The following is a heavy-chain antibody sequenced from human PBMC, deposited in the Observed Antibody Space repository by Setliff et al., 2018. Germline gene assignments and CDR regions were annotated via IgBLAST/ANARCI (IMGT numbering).Heavy chain of an antibody. CDR3: AGAGISFDY. CDR1: GGSFSGYY. J-gene: IGHJ4*02. V-gene: IGHV4-34*01. Sequence: SETLSLTCAVYGGSFSGYYWSWIRQPPGKGLEWIGEINHSGSTNYNPSLKSRVTISVDTSKNQFSLKLSSVTAADTAVYYCAGAGISFDYWGQGTLVTVSS. CDR2: INHSGST.